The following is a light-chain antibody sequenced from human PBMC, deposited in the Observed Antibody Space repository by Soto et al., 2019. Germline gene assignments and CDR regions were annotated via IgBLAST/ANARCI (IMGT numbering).Light chain of an antibody. J-gene: IGKJ1*01. Sequence: EIVMTQSPATLSVSPGERATLSCRASQSVSSNLAWYQQKPGQAPRLLSYGASTRATGIPARFSGSGSGTELTLTISSLQSEDFAVYYCQQYNNWPRTFGQGNKVEI. V-gene: IGKV3-15*01. CDR1: QSVSSN. CDR3: QQYNNWPRT. CDR2: GAS.